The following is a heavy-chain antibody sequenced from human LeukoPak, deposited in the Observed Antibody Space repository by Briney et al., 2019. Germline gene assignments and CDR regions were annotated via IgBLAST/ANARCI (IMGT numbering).Heavy chain of an antibody. J-gene: IGHJ4*02. Sequence: GGSLRLSCAASGFSFSNYGMSWVRQAPGKGLEWVSAISPSGGSTYSADSVKGRFTFSRDNSKNTLYLQMNTLRAEDTAVYYCARHLGYCSDGNCYFDYWGQGTLVTVSS. CDR3: ARHLGYCSDGNCYFDY. CDR2: ISPSGGST. D-gene: IGHD2-15*01. CDR1: GFSFSNYG. V-gene: IGHV3-23*01.